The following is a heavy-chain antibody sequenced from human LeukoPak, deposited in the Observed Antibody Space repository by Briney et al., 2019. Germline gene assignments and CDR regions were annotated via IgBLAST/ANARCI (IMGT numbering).Heavy chain of an antibody. CDR3: ASQASIAARLPFFDY. D-gene: IGHD6-6*01. Sequence: PGGSLRLSCAVSGLTFSNYAMSWVRQAPGKGLEWVSLIGGSGVNTFYADSVKGRFTISRDNSKNTLFLQMNSVRAEDTAVYYCASQASIAARLPFFDYWGQGTLVTVSS. J-gene: IGHJ4*02. V-gene: IGHV3-23*01. CDR1: GLTFSNYA. CDR2: IGGSGVNT.